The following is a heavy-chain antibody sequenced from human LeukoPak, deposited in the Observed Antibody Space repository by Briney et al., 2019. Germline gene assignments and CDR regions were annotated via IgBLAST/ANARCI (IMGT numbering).Heavy chain of an antibody. V-gene: IGHV1-2*02. CDR3: ARFSVVDVVVPSFNPESWDYYYGMDV. CDR1: GYTFTGYY. J-gene: IGHJ6*04. Sequence: GASVKVSCKASGYTFTGYYMHWVRQAPGQGFEWMGWINPNSGDTNYAQKFQGRVTMTRDTSISTAHMELSRLRSDDTAVYYCARFSVVDVVVPSFNPESWDYYYGMDVWGKGTTVTVSS. D-gene: IGHD2-2*01. CDR2: INPNSGDT.